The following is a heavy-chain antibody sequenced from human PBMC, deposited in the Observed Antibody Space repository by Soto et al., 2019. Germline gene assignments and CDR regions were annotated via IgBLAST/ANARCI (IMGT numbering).Heavy chain of an antibody. CDR2: INAGNGNT. D-gene: IGHD6-19*01. Sequence: AASVKVSCKASGYTFTSYAMHWVRQAPGQRLEWMGWINAGNGNTKYSQKFQGRVTITRDTSASTAYMELSSLRSEDTAVYYCARDRLETLTYGMDVWGQGTTVTVSS. J-gene: IGHJ6*02. CDR3: ARDRLETLTYGMDV. CDR1: GYTFTSYA. V-gene: IGHV1-3*01.